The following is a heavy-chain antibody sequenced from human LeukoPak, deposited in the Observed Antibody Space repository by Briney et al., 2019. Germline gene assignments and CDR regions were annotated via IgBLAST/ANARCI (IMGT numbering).Heavy chain of an antibody. D-gene: IGHD3-10*01. V-gene: IGHV1-8*01. CDR1: GYTFTSYD. CDR2: MNPNSGNT. CDR3: ARALLIMVRGVRGWFDP. J-gene: IGHJ5*02. Sequence: ASVKVSCKASGYTFTSYDINWVRQATGQGLEWMGWMNPNSGNTGYAQKFQGRVTMTRNTSISTAYMELSSLRSEDTAVYYCARALLIMVRGVRGWFDPWGQGTLVTVSS.